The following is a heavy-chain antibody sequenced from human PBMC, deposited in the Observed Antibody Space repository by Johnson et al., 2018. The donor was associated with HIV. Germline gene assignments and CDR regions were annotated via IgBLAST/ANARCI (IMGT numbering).Heavy chain of an antibody. CDR2: IRYDGSNK. V-gene: IGHV3-30*02. CDR3: ARVMEPRDAFDI. CDR1: GFTFSSYG. D-gene: IGHD1-1*01. Sequence: QVQLVESGGGVVQPGGSLRLSCAASGFTFSSYGMHWVRQAPGKGLEWVAFIRYDGSNKYYADSVKGRFTISRDSSKNTLYLQMNSLRAEDTAVYDCARVMEPRDAFDIWGQGTMVTVSS. J-gene: IGHJ3*02.